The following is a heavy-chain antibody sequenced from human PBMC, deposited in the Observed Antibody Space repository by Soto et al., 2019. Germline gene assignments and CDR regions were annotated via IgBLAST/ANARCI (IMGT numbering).Heavy chain of an antibody. CDR2: MFYGVST. CDR1: GSSINSSGYY. CDR3: ARVPYYYYGMDV. Sequence: SETLSLTCTVSGSSINSSGYYWGWIRQPPGKGLEWIGSMFYGVSTYYNPSLKSRVTVSVDTSKNQFSLNLSSVTAADTAVYYCARVPYYYYGMDVWGQGTTVTASS. V-gene: IGHV4-39*01. J-gene: IGHJ6*02.